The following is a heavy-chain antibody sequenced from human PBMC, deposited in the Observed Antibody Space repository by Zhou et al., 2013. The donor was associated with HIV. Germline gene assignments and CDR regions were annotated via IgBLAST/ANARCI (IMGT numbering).Heavy chain of an antibody. V-gene: IGHV3-74*01. CDR1: GFTFSSSW. CDR3: AKDSSENYDFWSGYHYFDY. D-gene: IGHD3-3*01. CDR2: IKADESIT. Sequence: EVQLVESGGGLVQPGGSLRLSCAASGFTFSSSWMHWVRQAPGKGLVWVSRIKADESITNYADSVKGRFTISRDNAKNTLYLQMNSLRAEDTALYYCAKDSSENYDFWSGYHYFDYWGQGTLVTVSS. J-gene: IGHJ4*02.